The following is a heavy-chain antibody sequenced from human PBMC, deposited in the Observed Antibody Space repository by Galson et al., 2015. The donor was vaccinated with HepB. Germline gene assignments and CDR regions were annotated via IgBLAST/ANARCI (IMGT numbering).Heavy chain of an antibody. CDR3: AKRSPYDRSGYFES. J-gene: IGHJ4*02. CDR2: ISDNGKST. D-gene: IGHD3-22*01. V-gene: IGHV3-23*01. CDR1: GFTFSSYG. Sequence: SLRLSCAASGFTFSSYGMNWVRQAPGRGLKWVSSISDNGKSTYYADSVKGRFTISRDNAKNTLYLQMNSLRAEDTAVYYCAKRSPYDRSGYFESWGQRSLGTVSS.